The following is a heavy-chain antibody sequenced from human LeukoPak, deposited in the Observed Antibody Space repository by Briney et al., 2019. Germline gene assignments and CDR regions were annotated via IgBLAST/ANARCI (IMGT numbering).Heavy chain of an antibody. CDR1: GGSISNSRYY. CDR2: IYYSGTT. V-gene: IGHV4-39*01. D-gene: IGHD3-22*01. Sequence: RPSETLSLTCTVSGGSISNSRYYWGWLRQPPGKGLEWIGSIYYSGTTYHNPSLKSRLTISVDTTKNQISVRLSSVTAADTAVYYCAGIYDTPRGFWGRGTLVTVSS. J-gene: IGHJ4*02. CDR3: AGIYDTPRGF.